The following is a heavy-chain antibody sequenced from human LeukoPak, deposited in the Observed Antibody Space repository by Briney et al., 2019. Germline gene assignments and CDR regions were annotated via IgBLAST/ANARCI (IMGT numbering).Heavy chain of an antibody. CDR2: ISSSSSYI. Sequence: GGSLRLSCAASGFTFSSYSMNWVRQAPGKGLEWVSSISSSSSYIYYADSVKGRFTISRDNAKNPLYLQMNSLRAEDTAVYYCARGRYCSSTSCYTYFDYWGQGTLVTVSS. CDR3: ARGRYCSSTSCYTYFDY. V-gene: IGHV3-21*01. CDR1: GFTFSSYS. J-gene: IGHJ4*02. D-gene: IGHD2-2*02.